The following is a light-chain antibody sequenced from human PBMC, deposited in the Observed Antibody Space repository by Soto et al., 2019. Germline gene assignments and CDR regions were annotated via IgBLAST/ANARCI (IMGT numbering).Light chain of an antibody. V-gene: IGKV1-17*03. J-gene: IGKJ1*01. CDR1: QGISNY. Sequence: DIQMTQSPSAMSASVGDRVTITCRASQGISNYLACFQPKPGKVPKRLIYAASSLQSGVPSRVSGSGSVTEFTLTISSLQPQDFATYYCLQHNSYPPWTFGQGTKVEI. CDR3: LQHNSYPPWT. CDR2: AAS.